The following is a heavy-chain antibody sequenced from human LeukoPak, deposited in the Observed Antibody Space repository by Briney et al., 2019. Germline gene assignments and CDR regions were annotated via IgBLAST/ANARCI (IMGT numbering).Heavy chain of an antibody. V-gene: IGHV3-30*04. Sequence: GGSLRLSCAASGFTFSSYAMHWVRQAPGKGLEWVAVISYDGSNKYYADSVKGRFTISRDNSKNTLYLQMNSLRAEDTAVYYCASLTKWEPYDYWGQGTLVTVSS. CDR3: ASLTKWEPYDY. CDR2: ISYDGSNK. CDR1: GFTFSSYA. D-gene: IGHD1-26*01. J-gene: IGHJ4*02.